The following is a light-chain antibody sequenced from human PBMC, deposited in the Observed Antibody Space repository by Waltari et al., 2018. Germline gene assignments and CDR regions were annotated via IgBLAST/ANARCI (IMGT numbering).Light chain of an antibody. J-gene: IGKJ5*01. Sequence: DIVMTQSPDSLAVSLGERATINCQSSQNVLYSSNNKNYLAWYQQKPGQPPKLLIYWASTRESGVPDRFSGSGSGTDFTLTISSLQAEDVAVYYCQQYYTTPLTFGQGTRLEIK. CDR2: WAS. CDR3: QQYYTTPLT. CDR1: QNVLYSSNNKNY. V-gene: IGKV4-1*01.